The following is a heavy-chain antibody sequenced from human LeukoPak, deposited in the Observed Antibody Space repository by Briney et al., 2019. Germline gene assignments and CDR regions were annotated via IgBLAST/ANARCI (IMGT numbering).Heavy chain of an antibody. CDR1: GFSFTNYA. D-gene: IGHD1-1*01. J-gene: IGHJ4*02. CDR2: LRGGGET. V-gene: IGHV3-23*01. Sequence: RSGGSLRLSCAASGFSFTNYAMSWVRQAPARGPEWVSSLRGGGETFYADSVKGRFTLSRDDSRNTVYLQLNNLRVEDTAIYYCAKARWVSNADAVWWGQGTQVTVSS. CDR3: AKARWVSNADAVW.